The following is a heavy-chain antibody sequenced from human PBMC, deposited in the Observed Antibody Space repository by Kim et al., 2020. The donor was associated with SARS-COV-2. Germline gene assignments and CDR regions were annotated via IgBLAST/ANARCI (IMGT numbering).Heavy chain of an antibody. CDR1: GYSFTSYW. Sequence: GESLKISCKGSGYSFTSYWISWVRQMPGKGLEWMGRIDPSDSYTNYSPSFQGHVTISADKSISTAYLQWSSLKASDTAMYYCARQGALRDHWFDPWGQGTLVTGSS. J-gene: IGHJ5*02. CDR3: ARQGALRDHWFDP. V-gene: IGHV5-10-1*01. D-gene: IGHD3-16*01. CDR2: IDPSDSYT.